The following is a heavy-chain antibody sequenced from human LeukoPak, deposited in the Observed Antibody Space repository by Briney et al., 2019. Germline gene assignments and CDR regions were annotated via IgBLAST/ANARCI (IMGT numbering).Heavy chain of an antibody. CDR1: GFTFSVAA. CDR2: ICASGEST. Sequence: PGGSLRLSCAASGFTFSVAAMTWVRRAPGKGLEWVSLICASGESTYYADSVKGRFTISRDNSKNTLSLQMNSLRVEDTAMYFCAKDIQLSTWGLGTMVTVSS. V-gene: IGHV3-23*01. J-gene: IGHJ3*01. CDR3: AKDIQLST. D-gene: IGHD5-24*01.